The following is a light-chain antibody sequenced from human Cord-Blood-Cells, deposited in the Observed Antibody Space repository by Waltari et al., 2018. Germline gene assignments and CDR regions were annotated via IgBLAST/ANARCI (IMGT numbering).Light chain of an antibody. J-gene: IGLJ7*01. CDR3: CSYAGSSDYAV. CDR1: SSDVGGYNY. CDR2: DVS. Sequence: QSALTQPRSVSGAPGQSVTISCTGTSSDVGGYNYVSWYQQHPGKAAKLMIYDVSKRPGGVPDRCFGSKSGNAASLTISGLQAEDEADYSCCSYAGSSDYAVFGGGTQLTVL. V-gene: IGLV2-11*01.